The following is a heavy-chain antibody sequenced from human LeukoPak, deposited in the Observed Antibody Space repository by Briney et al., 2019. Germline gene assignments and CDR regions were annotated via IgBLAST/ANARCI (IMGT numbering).Heavy chain of an antibody. CDR2: ISSGSGSYI. Sequence: RGSLRLSSAASGFIFSSYSMNWVRQAPGKGLEWVSSISSGSGSYIYYTDSVKGRFTISRDNAKNSLYLQMNTLGAEDTAVYYCARKGTGWQFTSWGKGSLVTVSS. D-gene: IGHD7-27*01. CDR1: GFIFSSYS. J-gene: IGHJ5*02. V-gene: IGHV3-21*01. CDR3: ARKGTGWQFTS.